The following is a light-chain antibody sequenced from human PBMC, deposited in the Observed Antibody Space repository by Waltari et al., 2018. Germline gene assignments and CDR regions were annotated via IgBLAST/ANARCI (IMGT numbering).Light chain of an antibody. V-gene: IGKV1-39*01. Sequence: DIQMTQSPPYLSTSVGDRVTITCRASQSIDRYLNWYQHKPGQAPKLLICAASTLQTGVPSRFSGGGSGTDFTLTISSLQPEDFGTYYCQQSYSTPITFGQGTRLEIK. CDR1: QSIDRY. CDR2: AAS. CDR3: QQSYSTPIT. J-gene: IGKJ5*01.